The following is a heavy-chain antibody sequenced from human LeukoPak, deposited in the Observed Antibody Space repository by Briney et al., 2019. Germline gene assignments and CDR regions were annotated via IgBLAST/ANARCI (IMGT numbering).Heavy chain of an antibody. CDR3: ASAGVYYGMDV. CDR1: GGSISSYY. J-gene: IGHJ6*02. D-gene: IGHD1-14*01. V-gene: IGHV4-59*08. CDR2: IYSSGST. Sequence: PSETLSLTCTVSGGSISSYYWSWIRQPQGKGREWIGYIYSSGSTNYNPSLKSRVTISVDTSKNQFSLKLSSVTAADTAVYYCASAGVYYGMDVWGQGTTVTVSS.